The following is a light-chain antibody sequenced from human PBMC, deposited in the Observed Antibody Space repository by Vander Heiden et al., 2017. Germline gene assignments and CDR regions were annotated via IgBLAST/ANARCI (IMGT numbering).Light chain of an antibody. CDR3: SSYTSTSTVV. CDR1: SGDVGAYNF. Sequence: QSALTQPASVSGSPGQSITISCTGTSGDVGAYNFVSWYQQHPGKAPKLMIYDVSNRPSGVSNRFSGSKSGNTASLTISGLQAEDEADYYCSSYTSTSTVVFGGGTDLTVL. V-gene: IGLV2-14*03. J-gene: IGLJ2*01. CDR2: DVS.